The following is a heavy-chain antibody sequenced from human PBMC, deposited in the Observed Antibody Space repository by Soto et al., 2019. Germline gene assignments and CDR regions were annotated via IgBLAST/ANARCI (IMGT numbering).Heavy chain of an antibody. J-gene: IGHJ4*02. CDR3: ARVGITMVRPLNYYFDY. CDR1: GYSFTSYW. V-gene: IGHV5-51*01. D-gene: IGHD3-10*01. CDR2: IYPGHSDT. Sequence: PGESLKISCKGSGYSFTSYWIDWVSQMPGKGLEWIGIIYPGHSDTRYSPSFQGQVTISADRSISTAYLQWSSLKASDTAMYYCARVGITMVRPLNYYFDYWGQGTLVTVSS.